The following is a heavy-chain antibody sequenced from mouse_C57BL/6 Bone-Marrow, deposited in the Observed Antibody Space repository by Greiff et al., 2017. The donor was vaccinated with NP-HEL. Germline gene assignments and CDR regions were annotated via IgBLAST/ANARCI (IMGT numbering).Heavy chain of an antibody. Sequence: EVQRVESGGGLVKPGGSLKLSCAASGFTFSSYAMSWVRQTPEKRLEWVATISDGGSYTYYPDNVKGRFTISRDNAKNNLYLQMSHLKSEDTAMYYCARDPRRYFDVWGTGTTVTVSS. J-gene: IGHJ1*03. CDR1: GFTFSSYA. V-gene: IGHV5-4*01. CDR2: ISDGGSYT. CDR3: ARDPRRYFDV.